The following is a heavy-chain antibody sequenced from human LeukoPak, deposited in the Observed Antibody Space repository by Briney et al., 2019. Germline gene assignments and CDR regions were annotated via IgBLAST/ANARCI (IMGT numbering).Heavy chain of an antibody. CDR3: ASEASGSYYDGGY. V-gene: IGHV4-39*01. CDR2: IYYSGST. Sequence: SETLSLTCTVSGGSISSSSYYWGWIRQPPGKGLEWIGSIYYSGSTYYNPSLKSRVTISVDTSKNQFSLKLSSVTAADTAVYYCASEASGSYYDGGYWGQGTPVTVSS. J-gene: IGHJ4*02. D-gene: IGHD1-26*01. CDR1: GGSISSSSYY.